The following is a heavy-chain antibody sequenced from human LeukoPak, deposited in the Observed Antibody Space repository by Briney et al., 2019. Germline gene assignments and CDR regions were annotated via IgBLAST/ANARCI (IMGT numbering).Heavy chain of an antibody. J-gene: IGHJ4*02. Sequence: PGGSLRLSCAASGFTFSSYAMSWVRQAPGKGLEWVGRIKSKTDGGTTDYTAPVKGRFTISRDDSKNTLYLQMNSLKTEDTAVYYCTTDPHYDFWSGLGFDYWGQGTLVTVSS. D-gene: IGHD3-3*01. CDR3: TTDPHYDFWSGLGFDY. CDR1: GFTFSSYA. CDR2: IKSKTDGGTT. V-gene: IGHV3-15*01.